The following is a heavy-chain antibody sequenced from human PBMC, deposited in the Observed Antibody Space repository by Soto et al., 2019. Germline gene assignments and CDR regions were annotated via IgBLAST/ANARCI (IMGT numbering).Heavy chain of an antibody. V-gene: IGHV1-46*01. D-gene: IGHD3-10*01. CDR2: INPSGGST. CDR1: GYTFTSYY. CDR3: AREYYGSGSYGNWFDP. J-gene: IGHJ5*02. Sequence: ASVKVSCKASGYTFTSYYMHWVRQAPGQGLEWMGIINPSGGSTSYAQKFQGRVTMTRDTSTSTVYMELSSLRSEDTAVYYCAREYYGSGSYGNWFDPWGQGTLVTVSS.